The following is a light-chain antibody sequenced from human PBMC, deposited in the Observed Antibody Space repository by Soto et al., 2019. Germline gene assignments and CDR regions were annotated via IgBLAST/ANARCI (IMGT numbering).Light chain of an antibody. CDR1: QSVSSS. V-gene: IGKV3-11*01. Sequence: EIVLTQSPDTLSLSPGERATLSCRASQSVSSSLAWYQQKPGQAPRLLIYDASNRATGSPASFSGSGSGTDFTLTISSLEPEDFAVYSCQQRSNWPPEVTFGPGTKVDIK. CDR2: DAS. J-gene: IGKJ3*01. CDR3: QQRSNWPPEVT.